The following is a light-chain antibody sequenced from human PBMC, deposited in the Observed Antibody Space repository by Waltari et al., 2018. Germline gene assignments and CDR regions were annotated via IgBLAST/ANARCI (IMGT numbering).Light chain of an antibody. CDR2: AAS. Sequence: DVQMTQSPSSLSASLGDRVTITCRSSQDITNELVWFQQRPGKAPKRLIYAASSLQSGVPSRFSGSGFGTEFTLTISSLQPEDFATYYCLQHNNYPRTFGQGTKVEIK. V-gene: IGKV1-17*01. J-gene: IGKJ1*01. CDR1: QDITNE. CDR3: LQHNNYPRT.